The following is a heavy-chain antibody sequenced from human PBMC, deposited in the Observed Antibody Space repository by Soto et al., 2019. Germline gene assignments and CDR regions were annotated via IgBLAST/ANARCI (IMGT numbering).Heavy chain of an antibody. V-gene: IGHV1-58*01. Sequence: GASVKVSCKASGFTFTSSAVQWVRQARGQRLEWIGWIVVGSGNTNYAQKFQERVTITRDMSTSTAYMELSSLRSEDTAVYYCAAPVAATVYYYYGMDVWGQGTTVTVSS. D-gene: IGHD2-15*01. CDR2: IVVGSGNT. J-gene: IGHJ6*02. CDR3: AAPVAATVYYYYGMDV. CDR1: GFTFTSSA.